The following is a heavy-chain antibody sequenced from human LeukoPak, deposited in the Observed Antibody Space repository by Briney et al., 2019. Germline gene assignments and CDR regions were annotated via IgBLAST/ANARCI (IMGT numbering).Heavy chain of an antibody. J-gene: IGHJ4*02. D-gene: IGHD1-26*01. CDR3: AVGSTDY. CDR2: INPSGADT. CDR1: GYTFTSYY. V-gene: IGHV1-46*03. Sequence: ASVKVSCKASGYTFTSYYMHWVRQAPGQGLEWMGIINPSGADTSHAPKFQGRVTMTWDTSTSTAYMELNSLRSEDTAVYYCAVGSTDYWGQGTLVTVSS.